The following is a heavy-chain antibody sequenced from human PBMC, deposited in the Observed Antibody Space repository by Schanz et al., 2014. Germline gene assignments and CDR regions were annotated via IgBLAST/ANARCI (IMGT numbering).Heavy chain of an antibody. CDR1: GFTFSSYW. CDR3: AKGRFGELSAFDI. D-gene: IGHD3-10*01. J-gene: IGHJ3*02. Sequence: VQLVESGGGLVQPGGSLRLSCSASGFTFSSYWMHWVRQVPGKGLVWVSALSEGGGGTHYADSVRGRFTISRDNSKSTLYVEMNSLRVEDTAVYYCAKGRFGELSAFDIWGQGTMVTVSS. V-gene: IGHV3-23*04. CDR2: LSEGGGGT.